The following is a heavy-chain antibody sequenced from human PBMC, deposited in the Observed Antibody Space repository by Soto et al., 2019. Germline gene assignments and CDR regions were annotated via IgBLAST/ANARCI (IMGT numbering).Heavy chain of an antibody. D-gene: IGHD3-3*01. V-gene: IGHV3-23*01. CDR3: AKXRYDLKRDPYYYYGLHV. CDR1: GFTFTSYA. J-gene: IGHJ6*02. CDR2: ISAISGST. Sequence: GGSLRLSCAASGFTFTSYAMNWFRQAPGKGLEWVSVISAISGSTYYADSVKGRFTISRDNSKNTLYLQMNSLRAEDTAVYYYAKXRYDLKRDPYYYYGLHVWGHGTSVTVSS.